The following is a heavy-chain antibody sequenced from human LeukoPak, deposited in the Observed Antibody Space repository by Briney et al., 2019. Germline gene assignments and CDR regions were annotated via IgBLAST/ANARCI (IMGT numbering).Heavy chain of an antibody. CDR1: GYTFTGYY. J-gene: IGHJ4*02. D-gene: IGHD1-26*01. CDR2: INPNSGGT. Sequence: GASVKVSCKASGYTFTGYYMHWVRQAPGQGLEWMGWINPNSGGTNYAQKFQGRVTMTRNTSISTAYMELSRLRSDDTAVYYCAREDNNDPIVGATTFDYWGQGTLVTVSS. CDR3: AREDNNDPIVGATTFDY. V-gene: IGHV1-2*02.